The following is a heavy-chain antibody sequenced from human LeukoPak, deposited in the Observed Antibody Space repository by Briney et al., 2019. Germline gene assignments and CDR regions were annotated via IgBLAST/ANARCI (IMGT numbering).Heavy chain of an antibody. CDR1: GYTFTSYG. CDR2: ISAYNGNT. CDR3: ARVYSIAAAGSKLVAFDI. V-gene: IGHV1-18*01. Sequence: AASVKVSCKASGYTFTSYGISWVRQAPGQGLEWMGWISAYNGNTNYAQKLQGRVTMTTDTSTSTAYMELSRLRSDDTAVYYCARVYSIAAAGSKLVAFDIWGQGTMVTVSS. D-gene: IGHD6-13*01. J-gene: IGHJ3*02.